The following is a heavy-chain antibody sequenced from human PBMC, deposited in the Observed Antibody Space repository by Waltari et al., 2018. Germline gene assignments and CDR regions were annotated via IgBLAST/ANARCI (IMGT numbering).Heavy chain of an antibody. J-gene: IGHJ3*02. CDR2: IKQDGSEK. V-gene: IGHV3-7*01. Sequence: EVQLVESGGGLVQPGGSLRLSCAASGFTFSSYWMSWVRQAPGKGLEWVANIKQDGSEKYYVDSVKGRFTISRDNAKNSLYLQMNSLRAEDTAVYYCARDRQQLVWGHDAFDIWGQGTMVTVSS. D-gene: IGHD6-13*01. CDR1: GFTFSSYW. CDR3: ARDRQQLVWGHDAFDI.